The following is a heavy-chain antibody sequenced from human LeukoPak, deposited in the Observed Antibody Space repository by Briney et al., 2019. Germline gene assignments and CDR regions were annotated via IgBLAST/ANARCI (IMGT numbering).Heavy chain of an antibody. Sequence: GGSLRLSCVASGFTFGSYSMNWVRQAPGKGLEWISSININSDYIYQIDSIKGRFTISRDNAENSVYLQMNGLRDEDTAVYYCVRGSSTAATVLRYFDLWGRGTLVAVSS. J-gene: IGHJ2*01. CDR3: VRGSSTAATVLRYFDL. CDR1: GFTFGSYS. V-gene: IGHV3-21*01. D-gene: IGHD1-1*01. CDR2: ININSDYI.